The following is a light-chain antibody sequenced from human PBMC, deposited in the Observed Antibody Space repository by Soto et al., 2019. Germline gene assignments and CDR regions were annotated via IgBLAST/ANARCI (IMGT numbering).Light chain of an antibody. V-gene: IGKV3-15*01. J-gene: IGKJ5*01. CDR1: QGVTTN. CDR2: DVS. CDR3: QQYNNWPFS. Sequence: IVLTQAPSTGSACPSERXLLYCRAGQGVTTNFAWYQQKSGQSPRLLIYDVSIRATGVPARFSGTGSETDFTLTISGLQSEDSAVYFCQQYNNWPFSFGQGTRLENK.